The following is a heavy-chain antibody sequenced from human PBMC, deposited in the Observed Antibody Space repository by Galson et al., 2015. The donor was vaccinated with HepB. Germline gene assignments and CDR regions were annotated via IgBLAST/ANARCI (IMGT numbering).Heavy chain of an antibody. CDR3: ARVRDRVAVAGNDY. CDR1: GYTFTSYA. Sequence: SVKVSCKASGYTFTSYAMHWVRQAPGQRLEWMGWINAGNGNTKYSQKFQGRVTITRDTSASTAYMELSSLRSEDTAVYYCARVRDRVAVAGNDYWGQGTLVTVSS. V-gene: IGHV1-3*01. J-gene: IGHJ4*02. CDR2: INAGNGNT. D-gene: IGHD6-19*01.